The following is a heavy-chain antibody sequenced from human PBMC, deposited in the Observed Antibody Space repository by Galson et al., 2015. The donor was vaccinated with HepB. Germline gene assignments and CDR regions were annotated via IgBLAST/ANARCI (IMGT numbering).Heavy chain of an antibody. V-gene: IGHV1-8*01. CDR2: MNPKSGYT. CDR3: ARWYYDSRGYFELAY. J-gene: IGHJ4*02. Sequence: SVKVSCKASGYTFLNSDINWVRQAPGQGLEWMGWMNPKSGYTGYPHHFQGRVTFTRDTSASTAYMDLSSLRSEDTAVYYCARWYYDSRGYFELAYWGQGTLVTVSS. CDR1: GYTFLNSD. D-gene: IGHD3-22*01.